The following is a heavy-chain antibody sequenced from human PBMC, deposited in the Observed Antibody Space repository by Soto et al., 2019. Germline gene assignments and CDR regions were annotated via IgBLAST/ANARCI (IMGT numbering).Heavy chain of an antibody. D-gene: IGHD6-19*01. CDR3: GRGLVGPGYFDY. J-gene: IGHJ4*02. CDR2: INPNRGGT. Sequence: ASVNVSCKASGYTFTGYYMHWVRPAPGQGLAWMGWINPNRGGTNYAQKFQGRVTMNRDTSISTAYMELSRLRADDKAGYYCGRGLVGPGYFDYWGQGTLVTVSS. CDR1: GYTFTGYY. V-gene: IGHV1-2*02.